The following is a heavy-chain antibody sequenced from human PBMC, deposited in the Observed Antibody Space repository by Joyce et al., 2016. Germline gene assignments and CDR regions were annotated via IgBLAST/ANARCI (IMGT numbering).Heavy chain of an antibody. V-gene: IGHV3-53*01. CDR1: GFPVSDNY. CDR2: ISSGGDT. J-gene: IGHJ4*02. Sequence: EVHLVESGGGLIQPGGSLRLSCAASGFPVSDNYMSWVRQAPGQWLEWVSVISSGGDTYYADSVKGRFTISRDNSRNTLYLQMNGLRAEDTAIYYCAKQAGTEYYFDYWGPGTLIAVSS. D-gene: IGHD6-19*01. CDR3: AKQAGTEYYFDY.